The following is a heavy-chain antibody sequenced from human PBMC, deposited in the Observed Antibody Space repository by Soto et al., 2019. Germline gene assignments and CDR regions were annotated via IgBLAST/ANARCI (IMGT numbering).Heavy chain of an antibody. Sequence: EVQLVESGGDLVQPGGSLRLSCAASGFIFSNHYLDWLRQAPGKGLEWVSRSRNQANSYTTSYAASVKGRFTILRDGAKSLLYLQMNSLTGEDTAVYYCTRPHISGAQGDDYWGQGTLVAVSS. J-gene: IGHJ4*02. CDR2: SRNQANSYTT. D-gene: IGHD2-21*01. CDR1: GFIFSNHY. CDR3: TRPHISGAQGDDY. V-gene: IGHV3-72*01.